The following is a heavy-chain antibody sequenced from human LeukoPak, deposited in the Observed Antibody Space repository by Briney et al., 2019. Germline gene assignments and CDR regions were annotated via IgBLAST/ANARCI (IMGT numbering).Heavy chain of an antibody. CDR1: GYTFTGYY. D-gene: IGHD3-9*01. V-gene: IGHV1-2*04. CDR2: INPNSGGT. Sequence: ASVKVSCKASGYTFTGYYMHWVRQPPGQGLEWMGWINPNSGGTNYAQKFQGWVTMTRDTSISTAYMELSRLRSDDTAVYYCARAVGPNILTGDAFDIWGQGTMVTVSS. CDR3: ARAVGPNILTGDAFDI. J-gene: IGHJ3*02.